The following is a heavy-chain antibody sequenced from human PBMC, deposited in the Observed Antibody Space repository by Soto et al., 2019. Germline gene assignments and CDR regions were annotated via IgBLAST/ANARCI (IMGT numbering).Heavy chain of an antibody. V-gene: IGHV3-33*01. Sequence: GGSLRLSCAASGFTFSNYGMHWVRQAPGKGLEWVAVIWNDGNNKYYTDSVKGRFTISRDNSKNTLYLQMNSLRAEDTAVYYCARWGIAVAGTTDYWGQGTLVTVSS. CDR2: IWNDGNNK. CDR3: ARWGIAVAGTTDY. CDR1: GFTFSNYG. J-gene: IGHJ4*02. D-gene: IGHD6-19*01.